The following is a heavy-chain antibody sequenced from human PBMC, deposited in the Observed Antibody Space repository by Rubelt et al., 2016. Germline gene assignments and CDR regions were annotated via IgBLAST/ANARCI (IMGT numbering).Heavy chain of an antibody. CDR3: AKGHSNLDY. CDR1: GFTYTYST. CDR2: LSGNGGST. V-gene: IGHV3-23*01. J-gene: IGHJ4*02. D-gene: IGHD6-13*01. Sequence: ASGFTYTYSTMTWVRQAPGKGLEWFSALSGNGGSTYYADSVRGRFTISRANSRNTLYLQMNSLRAEDTAVYYCAKGHSNLDYWGQGTLVTVSS.